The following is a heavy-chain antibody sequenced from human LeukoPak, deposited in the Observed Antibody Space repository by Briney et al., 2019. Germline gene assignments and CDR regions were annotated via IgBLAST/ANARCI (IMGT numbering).Heavy chain of an antibody. V-gene: IGHV1-8*01. CDR1: GYTFTSYD. Sequence: ASVKVSCKASGYTFTSYDINWVRQATGQGLEWMGWMNPNSGNSGYAQKFQGRVTMTRNTSISTAYMELSRLRAEHTAVYYCARGLLTKQLVLYHYYGMDVWGQGTTVTVSS. CDR2: MNPNSGNS. D-gene: IGHD6-13*01. J-gene: IGHJ6*02. CDR3: ARGLLTKQLVLYHYYGMDV.